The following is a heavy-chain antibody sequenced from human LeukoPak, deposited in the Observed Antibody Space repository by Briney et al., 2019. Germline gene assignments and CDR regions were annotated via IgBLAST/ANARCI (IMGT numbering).Heavy chain of an antibody. D-gene: IGHD3-22*01. V-gene: IGHV3-21*01. CDR3: ARVKGDYYDSSGYYSDY. CDR2: ISSSSSYI. Sequence: GGSLRLSCAASGFTFSSYSMNWVRQAPGKGLEWVSSISSSSSYIYYADSVKGRFTISSDNAKNSLYLQMNSLRAEDTAVYYCARVKGDYYDSSGYYSDYWGQGTLVTVSS. J-gene: IGHJ4*02. CDR1: GFTFSSYS.